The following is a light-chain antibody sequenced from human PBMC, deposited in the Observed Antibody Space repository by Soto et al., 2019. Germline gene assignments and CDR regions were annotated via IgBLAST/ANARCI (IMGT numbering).Light chain of an antibody. Sequence: DIQMTQSPSSLSASVGDRVTVTCQASQDITNYLNWYQQKPGKAPKLLIYDASNLETGVPSRFSGSGSGTEFTFTITSLQPEDIAIYYCQQYDNLPFTFGPGTKVDIK. J-gene: IGKJ3*01. CDR2: DAS. CDR1: QDITNY. CDR3: QQYDNLPFT. V-gene: IGKV1-33*01.